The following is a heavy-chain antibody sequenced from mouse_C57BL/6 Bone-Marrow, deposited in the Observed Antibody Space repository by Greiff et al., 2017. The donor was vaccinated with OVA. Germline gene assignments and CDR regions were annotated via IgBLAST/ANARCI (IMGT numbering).Heavy chain of an antibody. Sequence: VKLMESGAELARPGASVKLSCKASGYTFTSYGISWVKQRTGQGLEWIGEIYPRSGNTYYNEKFKGKATLTADKSSSTAYMELRSLTSEDSAVYFCARPGITTVVPAYWGQGTLVTVSA. CDR1: GYTFTSYG. CDR2: IYPRSGNT. CDR3: ARPGITTVVPAY. D-gene: IGHD1-1*01. J-gene: IGHJ3*01. V-gene: IGHV1-81*01.